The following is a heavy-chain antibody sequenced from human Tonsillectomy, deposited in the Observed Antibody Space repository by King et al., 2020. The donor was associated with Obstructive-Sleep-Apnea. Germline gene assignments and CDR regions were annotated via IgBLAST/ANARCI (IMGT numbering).Heavy chain of an antibody. J-gene: IGHJ4*02. Sequence: VQLQESGPGMVKSSETLSLTCTVSGGSISSYYWSWIRQPAGKGLEYIGRIYTSGSTNYNPSLKSRVTMSVDTSKNQFSLKLSSVTAADTAVYYCARVRGYCSGGSRYSPGFFDYWGQGTLVTVSS. V-gene: IGHV4-4*07. CDR1: GGSISSYY. CDR2: IYTSGST. D-gene: IGHD2-15*01. CDR3: ARVRGYCSGGSRYSPGFFDY.